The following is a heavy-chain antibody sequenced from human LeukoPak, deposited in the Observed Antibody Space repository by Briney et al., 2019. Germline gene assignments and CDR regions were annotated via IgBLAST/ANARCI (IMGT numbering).Heavy chain of an antibody. J-gene: IGHJ5*02. CDR2: ISHDGMSA. CDR1: GLHFSGTA. CDR3: AKDGAQYSSGPECDP. D-gene: IGHD6-19*01. V-gene: IGHV3-23*01. Sequence: GGSLRLSCAASGLHFSGTAMSWVRQAPGKGLEWVSAISHDGMSAYYADSVKGRFTISRDNSKKTVSLEMSSLTAADTGVYYCAKDGAQYSSGPECDPRGQGALDTVSP.